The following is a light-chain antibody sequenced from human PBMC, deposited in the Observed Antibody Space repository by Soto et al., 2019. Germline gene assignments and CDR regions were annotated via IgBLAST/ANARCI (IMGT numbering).Light chain of an antibody. CDR2: WAS. CDR1: QSILYISNNKNY. V-gene: IGKV4-1*01. CDR3: QQSYSTPPWT. J-gene: IGKJ1*01. Sequence: DIVMTQSPDSLAVSLGERATINCKSSQSILYISNNKNYLAWYQQKSGQPPKLIFYWASTRESGVPSRFSGSGSGTDFTLTISSLQPEDFATYFCQQSYSTPPWTFGQGTKVDNK.